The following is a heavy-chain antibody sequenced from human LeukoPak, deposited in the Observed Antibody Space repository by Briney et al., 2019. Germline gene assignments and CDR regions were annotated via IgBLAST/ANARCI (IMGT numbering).Heavy chain of an antibody. CDR2: ISSSGSSI. CDR3: ARGRSLVSATFFDY. V-gene: IGHV3-11*01. CDR1: GITFSDYY. Sequence: PGGSLRLSCAASGITFSDYYMSWIRQAPGKGLEWVSYISSSGSSIDYADSVKGRFTISRDNAKNSLYLQMNSLRAEDTAVYYCARGRSLVSATFFDYWGQGTLVTVSS. D-gene: IGHD3-9*01. J-gene: IGHJ4*02.